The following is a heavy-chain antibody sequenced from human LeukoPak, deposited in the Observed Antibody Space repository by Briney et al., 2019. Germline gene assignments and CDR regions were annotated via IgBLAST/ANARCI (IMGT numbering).Heavy chain of an antibody. J-gene: IGHJ4*02. CDR3: ARARLEMATIGAFDY. CDR1: GFTFSNYG. CDR2: ISYDGSNK. D-gene: IGHD5-24*01. V-gene: IGHV3-30*03. Sequence: GGSLRLSCAASGFTFSNYGMHWVRQAPGKGLEWVAVISYDGSNKYYADSVKGRFTISRDNSKNTLYLQMNSLRAEDTAVYYCARARLEMATIGAFDYWGQGTLVTVSS.